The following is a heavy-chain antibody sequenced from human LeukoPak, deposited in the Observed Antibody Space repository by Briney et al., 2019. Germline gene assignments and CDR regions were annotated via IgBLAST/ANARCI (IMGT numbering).Heavy chain of an antibody. CDR2: FDPIDIGS. CDR3: ATGEDYCDNGDCYYDFDY. J-gene: IGHJ4*02. Sequence: ASVRVSCKISGNALSEVSIHWVRQAPGGGLEWMGGFDPIDIGSIRAQKFQGRLTISDDTSTDTAYLELTSLRSDDTAVYYCATGEDYCDNGDCYYDFDYWGQGTLVTVSS. D-gene: IGHD2-21*02. CDR1: GNALSEVS. V-gene: IGHV1-24*01.